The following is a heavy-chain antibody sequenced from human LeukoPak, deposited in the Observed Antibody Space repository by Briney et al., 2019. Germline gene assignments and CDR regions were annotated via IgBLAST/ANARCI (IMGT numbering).Heavy chain of an antibody. CDR1: GYTFTGYY. CDR3: ARDLGRDGYNYYS. D-gene: IGHD5-24*01. V-gene: IGHV1-2*06. Sequence: GASVKLSCKASGYTFTGYYMHWGRQAPGQGLEWMGRINPYSGGTNYAHKFQGRVTMTRDTSINTAYMEVSRLRSDDTAIYYCARDLGRDGYNYYSWGQGTLVTVSS. J-gene: IGHJ4*02. CDR2: INPYSGGT.